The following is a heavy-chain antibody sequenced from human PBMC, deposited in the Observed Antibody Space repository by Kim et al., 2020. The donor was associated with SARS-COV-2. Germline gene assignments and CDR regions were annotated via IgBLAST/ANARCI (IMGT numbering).Heavy chain of an antibody. CDR2: ILYDGSNK. J-gene: IGHJ6*02. CDR3: AKDLYGSGSGLDV. Sequence: GGSLRLSCAASGFTFSSYGMHWVRQAPGKGLEWVAVILYDGSNKYYADSVKGRFTISRDNSKNTLYLQMNSLRAEDTAVYYCAKDLYGSGSGLDVWGQGTTVTVSS. V-gene: IGHV3-30*18. D-gene: IGHD3-10*01. CDR1: GFTFSSYG.